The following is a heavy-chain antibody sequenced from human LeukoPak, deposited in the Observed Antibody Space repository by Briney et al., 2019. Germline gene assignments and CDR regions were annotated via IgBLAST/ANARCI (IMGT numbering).Heavy chain of an antibody. V-gene: IGHV1-8*01. D-gene: IGHD1-26*01. Sequence: ASAKVSCKASGNTFTTYDFNWVRQAPGQGFEWMGWMNPKTGRTGFAQKFRGRFTMTRNISINTAYLEVTNLRFEDTALYYCVTGVPWDWGQGSLITVSS. CDR1: GNTFTTYD. CDR2: MNPKTGRT. J-gene: IGHJ4*02. CDR3: VTGVPWD.